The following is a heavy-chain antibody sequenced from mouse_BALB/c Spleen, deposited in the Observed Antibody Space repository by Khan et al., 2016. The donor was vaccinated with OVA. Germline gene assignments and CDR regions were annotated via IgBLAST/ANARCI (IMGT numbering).Heavy chain of an antibody. CDR2: ISYSGDT. CDR1: GYSITSDYA. D-gene: IGHD1-1*01. Sequence: EVQLQESGPGLVKPSQSLSLTCTVTGYSITSDYAWNWIRQFPGNKLEWMGYISYSGDTAYNPFLKSRISITRDTSKNQFFLQLNSVTTEDTATYYSASMILYYYGSNFGGYYFDYWGQGTTLTVSS. CDR3: ASMILYYYGSNFGGYYFDY. J-gene: IGHJ2*01. V-gene: IGHV3-2*02.